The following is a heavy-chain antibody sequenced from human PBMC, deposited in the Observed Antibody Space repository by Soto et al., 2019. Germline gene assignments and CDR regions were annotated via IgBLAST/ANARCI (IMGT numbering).Heavy chain of an antibody. Sequence: GGSLRLSCATSGFTFSTYWMHWVRQAPGKGLVWVSSISGDGSITTYADAVKGRFTISRDNSKNTLYLQMNSLRAEDTAVYYCAKEVGRGVAGFDYWGQGTMVTVSS. CDR2: ISGDGSIT. J-gene: IGHJ4*02. CDR1: GFTFSTYW. V-gene: IGHV3-74*01. D-gene: IGHD6-19*01. CDR3: AKEVGRGVAGFDY.